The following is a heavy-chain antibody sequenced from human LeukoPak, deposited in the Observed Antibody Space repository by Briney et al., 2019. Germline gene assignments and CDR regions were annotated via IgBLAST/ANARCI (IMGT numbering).Heavy chain of an antibody. Sequence: GGSLRLSCAPSGFIFSSYAMSWVRQAPGKGLEWVSAISGSGGSTYYADSVKGRFTISRDYSKNTLYLQMNSLRAEDTAVYYCAKVPVFSLTISEVVTDDAFDIWGQGTIVTVSS. J-gene: IGHJ3*02. V-gene: IGHV3-23*01. CDR2: ISGSGGST. D-gene: IGHD3-3*01. CDR1: GFIFSSYA. CDR3: AKVPVFSLTISEVVTDDAFDI.